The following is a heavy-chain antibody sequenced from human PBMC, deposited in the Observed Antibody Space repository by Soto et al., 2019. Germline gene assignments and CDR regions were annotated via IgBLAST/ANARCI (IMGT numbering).Heavy chain of an antibody. V-gene: IGHV4-34*01. CDR2: INHSGST. D-gene: IGHD3-22*01. CDR3: ASDYYDSSGYWVDY. Sequence: SETLSPTCADHGGTFSGYYWSWIRQPPGKGLEWIGEINHSGSTNYNPSLKSRVTIPVDTSKNQFSLKLSSVTAADTAVYYCASDYYDSSGYWVDYWGQGTLVTVS. J-gene: IGHJ4*02. CDR1: GGTFSGYY.